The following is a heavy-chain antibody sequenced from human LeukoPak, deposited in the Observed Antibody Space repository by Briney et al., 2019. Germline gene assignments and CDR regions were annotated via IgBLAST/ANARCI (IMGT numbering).Heavy chain of an antibody. J-gene: IGHJ4*02. V-gene: IGHV3-53*01. CDR1: GFTVSSIY. Sequence: PGWSLRLSCAASGFTVSSIYMSWVRQAPGKGLEWVSIIYRGGGTSYANSVRGRFIISRDNSKNTLYLQMNSLRAEDTAVYYCAKDIRSSGWSKYSDYWGQGTLVTVSS. CDR2: IYRGGGT. CDR3: AKDIRSSGWSKYSDY. D-gene: IGHD6-19*01.